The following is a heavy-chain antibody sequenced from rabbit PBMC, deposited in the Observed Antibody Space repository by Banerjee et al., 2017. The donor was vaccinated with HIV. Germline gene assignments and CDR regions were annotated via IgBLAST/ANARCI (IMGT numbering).Heavy chain of an antibody. D-gene: IGHD2-1*01. Sequence: QSLEESGGDLVKPGASLTLTCTASGFSFTYSYYMCWVRQAPGKGLEWIACIYAGISDSTYYASWAKGRFTISKTSSTTLTLQMASLTAADTATYFCARRADWGDLHYELWGPGTLVTVS. J-gene: IGHJ4*01. CDR1: GFSFTYSYY. CDR3: ARRADWGDLHYEL. V-gene: IGHV1S40*01. CDR2: IYAGISDST.